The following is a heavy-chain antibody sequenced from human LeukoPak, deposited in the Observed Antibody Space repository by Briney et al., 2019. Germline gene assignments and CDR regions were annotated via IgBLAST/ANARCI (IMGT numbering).Heavy chain of an antibody. Sequence: PSETLSLTCSVSGGSLNTYYWSCIRQPAGKGLEWIGRIHSSGSTHYNPSLKSRVTMSLDTSKNQFSLKLTSVTAADTAVYYCARDNDFFDYWGQGTLVTVSS. CDR1: GGSLNTYY. CDR2: IHSSGST. CDR3: ARDNDFFDY. V-gene: IGHV4-4*07. J-gene: IGHJ4*02.